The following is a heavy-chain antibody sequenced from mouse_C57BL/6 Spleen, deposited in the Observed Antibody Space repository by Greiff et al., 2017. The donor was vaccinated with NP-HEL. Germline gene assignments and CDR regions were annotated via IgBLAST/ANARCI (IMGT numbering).Heavy chain of an antibody. CDR1: GYTFTSYG. CDR3: ARRDYGSSYGWYFDV. Sequence: QVQLQQSGAELARPGASVKLSCKASGYTFTSYGISWVKQRTGQGLEWIGEIYPRSGTTYYNEKFKGKATLTADKSSSTAYMELRSLTSEDSAVYFCARRDYGSSYGWYFDVWGTGTTVTVSS. V-gene: IGHV1-81*01. CDR2: IYPRSGTT. J-gene: IGHJ1*03. D-gene: IGHD1-1*01.